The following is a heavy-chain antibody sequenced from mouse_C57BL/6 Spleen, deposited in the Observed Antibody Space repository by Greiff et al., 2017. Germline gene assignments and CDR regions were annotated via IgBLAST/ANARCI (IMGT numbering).Heavy chain of an antibody. CDR2: ISSGGDYI. CDR3: TRDEDPGQGLLWAMDY. D-gene: IGHD1-1*02. CDR1: GFTFSSYA. V-gene: IGHV5-9-1*02. J-gene: IGHJ4*01. Sequence: EVKLMESGEGLVKPGGSLKLSCAASGFTFSSYAMSWVRQTPEKRLEWVAYISSGGDYIYYADTVKGRFTISRDNARNTLYLQMSSLKSEDTAMYYCTRDEDPGQGLLWAMDYWGQGTSVTVSS.